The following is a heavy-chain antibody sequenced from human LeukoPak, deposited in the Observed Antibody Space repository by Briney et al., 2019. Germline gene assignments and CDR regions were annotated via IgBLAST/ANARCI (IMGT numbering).Heavy chain of an antibody. CDR1: GGTFSSYA. CDR3: ARGIAAASDPHYYYYYYMDV. CDR2: IIPIFGTA. Sequence: SVKVSCKASGGTFSSYAISWVRQAPGQGLEWMGGIIPIFGTANYAQKFQGRVTITTDESTSTAYMELSSLRSEDTAVYYCARGIAAASDPHYYYYYYMDVWGKGTTVTVSS. V-gene: IGHV1-69*05. D-gene: IGHD6-13*01. J-gene: IGHJ6*03.